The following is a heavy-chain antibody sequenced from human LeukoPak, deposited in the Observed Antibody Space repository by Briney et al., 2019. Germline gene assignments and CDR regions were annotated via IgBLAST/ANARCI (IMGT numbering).Heavy chain of an antibody. D-gene: IGHD2-8*01. Sequence: ASVKVSCKTSGYIFTTYSIHWVRQAPGQGLEWMGVINPRGDATIYAQKFEGRVTMTSDTSTTTVYMGLSSLTSEDTGLYYCARKWSSRDWFDPWGQGTLVTVSS. CDR3: ARKWSSRDWFDP. CDR1: GYIFTTYS. CDR2: INPRGDAT. J-gene: IGHJ5*02. V-gene: IGHV1-46*01.